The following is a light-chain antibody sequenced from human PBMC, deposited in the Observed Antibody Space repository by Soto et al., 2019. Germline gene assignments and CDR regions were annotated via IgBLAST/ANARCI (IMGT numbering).Light chain of an antibody. V-gene: IGLV2-14*01. J-gene: IGLJ2*01. CDR3: SSQTGSATVL. CDR1: SSDVGAYNF. Sequence: QSVLTQPASVSGSPGQSITISCTGTSSDVGAYNFVSWYQQFPGKAPKLMIYEVSNRPSGVSDRFSGSKSDNTASLIISGLQAEDEADYYCSSQTGSATVLFGGGTKVTVL. CDR2: EVS.